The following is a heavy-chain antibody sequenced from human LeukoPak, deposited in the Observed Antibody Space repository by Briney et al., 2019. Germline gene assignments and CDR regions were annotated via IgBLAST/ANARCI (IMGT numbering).Heavy chain of an antibody. CDR1: GFTFSSYS. V-gene: IGHV3-21*01. D-gene: IGHD2-2*01. CDR3: ARDPYCSSTSCRSFWFDP. CDR2: ISSSSSYI. Sequence: GGSLRLSCAASGFTFSSYSMNWVRQAPGEGLEWVSSISSSSSYIYYADSVKGRFTISRDNAKNSLYLQMNSLRAEDTAVYYCARDPYCSSTSCRSFWFDPWGQGTLVTVSS. J-gene: IGHJ5*02.